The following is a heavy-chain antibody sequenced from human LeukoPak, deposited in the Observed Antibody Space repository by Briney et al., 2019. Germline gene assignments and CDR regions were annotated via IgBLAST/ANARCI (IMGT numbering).Heavy chain of an antibody. CDR2: INPNSGGT. D-gene: IGHD6-19*01. V-gene: IGHV1-2*06. J-gene: IGHJ3*02. Sequence: ASVKVSCKASGYTFTGYYMHWVRQAPGQGLEWMGRINPNSGGTNYAQKFQGRVTMTRDTSISTAYMELSRLRSDDTAVYYCASDSVAGSAFDTWGQGTMVTVSS. CDR1: GYTFTGYY. CDR3: ASDSVAGSAFDT.